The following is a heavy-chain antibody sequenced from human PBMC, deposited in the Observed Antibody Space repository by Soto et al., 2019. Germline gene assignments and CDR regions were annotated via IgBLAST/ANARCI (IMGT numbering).Heavy chain of an antibody. V-gene: IGHV1-2*04. Sequence: VKVSCKASGYTFTGYYMHWVRQAPGQGLEWMGWINPNSGGTNYAQKFQGWVTMTRDTSISTAYMELSRLRSDDTAVYYCARGTNYYDSSGTPGDDAFDIWGQGTMVTVSS. CDR2: INPNSGGT. J-gene: IGHJ3*02. CDR1: GYTFTGYY. D-gene: IGHD3-22*01. CDR3: ARGTNYYDSSGTPGDDAFDI.